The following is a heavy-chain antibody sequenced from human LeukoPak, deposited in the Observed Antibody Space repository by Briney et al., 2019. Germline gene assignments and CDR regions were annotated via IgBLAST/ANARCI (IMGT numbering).Heavy chain of an antibody. CDR1: GYTFTAYY. CDR3: ARGRAHSDSGPRLLQEY. CDR2: LNPNSGTT. J-gene: IGHJ4*02. Sequence: ASVKVSCKTSGYTFTAYYMHWVRQAPGQGLEWMGWLNPNSGTTRYAQNFQGRVTLTSDTSINTAYLELSSLKFDDTAVYYCARGRAHSDSGPRLLQEYWGQGILVTVSS. V-gene: IGHV1-2*02. D-gene: IGHD2-15*01.